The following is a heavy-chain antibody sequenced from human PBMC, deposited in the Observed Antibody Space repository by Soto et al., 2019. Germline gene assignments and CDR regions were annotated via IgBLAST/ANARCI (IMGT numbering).Heavy chain of an antibody. CDR3: VTCLPLSGDGCSGWFDP. V-gene: IGHV3-64D*06. J-gene: IGHJ5*02. Sequence: GGSLRLSCSASGFPFSSYTMHWVRQAPGKGLEYVSAIDSNAYGTFYADSVKGRFTTSRDNSKNTLYLQMSSLRPEDTAVYYCVTCLPLSGDGCSGWFDPSAQGTLVTVSS. CDR2: IDSNAYGT. CDR1: GFPFSSYT. D-gene: IGHD2-15*01.